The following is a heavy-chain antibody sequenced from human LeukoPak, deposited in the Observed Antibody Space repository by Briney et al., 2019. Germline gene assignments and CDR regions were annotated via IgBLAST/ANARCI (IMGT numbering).Heavy chain of an antibody. CDR3: ARWVRMTTWFDP. CDR1: GGTISSYA. J-gene: IGHJ5*02. V-gene: IGHV1-69*06. CDR2: IIPIFGTA. Sequence: SVKVSCKASGGTISSYAISWVRQAPGQGLEWMGGIIPIFGTANYAQKFQGRVTITADKSTSTAYMELRSLRSDDTALYYCARWVRMTTWFDPWGQGTLVTVSS. D-gene: IGHD4-17*01.